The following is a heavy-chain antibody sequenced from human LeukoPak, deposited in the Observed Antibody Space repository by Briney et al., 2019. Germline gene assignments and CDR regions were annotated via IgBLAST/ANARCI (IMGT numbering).Heavy chain of an antibody. CDR2: ISYDGSNK. V-gene: IGHV3-30*18. J-gene: IGHJ4*02. Sequence: PGGSLRLSCAASVFTFSSYGMHWVRQAPGKGLEWVAVISYDGSNKYYADSVKGRFTISRDNSKNTLYLKMNSLRAEDTAVYYCAKDSGEALGYFDYWGQGTLVTVSS. D-gene: IGHD4-17*01. CDR3: AKDSGEALGYFDY. CDR1: VFTFSSYG.